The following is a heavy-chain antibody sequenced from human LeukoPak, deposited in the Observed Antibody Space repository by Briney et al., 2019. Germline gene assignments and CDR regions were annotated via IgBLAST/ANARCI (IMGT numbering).Heavy chain of an antibody. CDR1: GYTFTSYG. Sequence: ASVKVSCKASGYTFTSYGISWVRQAPGQGLEWMGWISAYNGNTNYAQKLQGRVTMTTDTSTSTAYIELRSLRSDDTAVYYCAVVPAAPWGYYYYYYMDVWGKGTTVTVSS. V-gene: IGHV1-18*01. J-gene: IGHJ6*03. CDR2: ISAYNGNT. D-gene: IGHD2-2*01. CDR3: AVVPAAPWGYYYYYYMDV.